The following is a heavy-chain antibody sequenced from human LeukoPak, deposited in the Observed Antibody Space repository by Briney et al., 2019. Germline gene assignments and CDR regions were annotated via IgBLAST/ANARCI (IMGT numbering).Heavy chain of an antibody. Sequence: GGSLRLSCAASGFTFSSYAIHWFRQAPGKGLEWVSGISGSGGSTHYADSVKGRFTISRDNSKSTLYLQMNSLRAEDTAVYYCAKDRTGYGYFDYWGQGTLVTVSS. V-gene: IGHV3-23*01. CDR2: ISGSGGST. CDR1: GFTFSSYA. J-gene: IGHJ4*02. CDR3: AKDRTGYGYFDY. D-gene: IGHD5-18*01.